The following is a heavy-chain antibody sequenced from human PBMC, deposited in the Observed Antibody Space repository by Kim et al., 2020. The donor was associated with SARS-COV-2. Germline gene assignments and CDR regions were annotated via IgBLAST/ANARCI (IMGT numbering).Heavy chain of an antibody. J-gene: IGHJ3*02. V-gene: IGHV1-3*01. D-gene: IGHD3-10*01. Sequence: ASVKVSCKASGYTFTSYAMHWVRQAPGQRLEWMGWINAGNGNTKYSQKFQGRVTITRDTSASTAYMELSSLRTEDTAVYYCARDQTVVNYGSWSDAFVIWGRGTMVAVSS. CDR3: ARDQTVVNYGSWSDAFVI. CDR2: INAGNGNT. CDR1: GYTFTSYA.